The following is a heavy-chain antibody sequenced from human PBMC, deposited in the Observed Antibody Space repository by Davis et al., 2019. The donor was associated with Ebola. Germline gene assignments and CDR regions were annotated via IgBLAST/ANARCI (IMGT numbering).Heavy chain of an antibody. CDR3: AKSRIAAAVLQHFDY. V-gene: IGHV3-53*01. J-gene: IGHJ4*02. D-gene: IGHD6-13*01. CDR2: IYGGDT. Sequence: GESLKISCAASGFTFSSYWMHWVRQAPGKGLVWVSGIYGGDTHYADSVKGRFTISRDNSKNTLYLQMNSLRVEDTAVYYCAKSRIAAAVLQHFDYWGQGTLVTVSS. CDR1: GFTFSSYW.